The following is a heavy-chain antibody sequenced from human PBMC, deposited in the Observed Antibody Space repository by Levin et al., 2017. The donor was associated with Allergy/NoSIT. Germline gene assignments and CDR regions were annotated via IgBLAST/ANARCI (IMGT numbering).Heavy chain of an antibody. D-gene: IGHD3/OR15-3a*01. V-gene: IGHV3-23*01. CDR2: ISGIGDST. J-gene: IGHJ4*02. CDR1: GFTFTSYA. CDR3: ARGTDDFDL. Sequence: GGSLRLSCAASGFTFTSYAMTWVRQAPGKGLEWVSLISGIGDSTYYGDSVKGRFSISRDNSRNTLYLQMNSLRAEATARYYCARGTDDFDLWGQGTLVTVSS.